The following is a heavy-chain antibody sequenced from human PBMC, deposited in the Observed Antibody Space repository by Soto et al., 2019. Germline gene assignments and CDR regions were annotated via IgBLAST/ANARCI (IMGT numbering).Heavy chain of an antibody. V-gene: IGHV4-30-4*01. CDR3: ARGVPPIFAALIIGGSVDI. CDR2: ISYSGST. CDR1: GGSISSGDYY. D-gene: IGHD3-3*01. Sequence: PSETLSLTCTVSGGSISSGDYYWTWIRQPPAKGLEWIGYISYSGSTFYNPSLRSRVTISVDTSKNQFSLKLSSVTAADTAVYYCARGVPPIFAALIIGGSVDIWGQGKMVTVSS. J-gene: IGHJ3*02.